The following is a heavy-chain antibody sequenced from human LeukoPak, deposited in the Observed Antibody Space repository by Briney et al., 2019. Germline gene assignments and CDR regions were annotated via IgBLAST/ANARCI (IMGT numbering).Heavy chain of an antibody. V-gene: IGHV1-18*01. CDR2: ISAYNGNT. D-gene: IGHD4-17*01. J-gene: IGHJ5*02. CDR1: GYTFTSYG. Sequence: ASVKVSCKASGYTFTSYGISWVRQAPGQGLEWMGWISAYNGNTNYAQKLQGRVTMTTDTSTSTAYMELRSLRSDGTAVYYCARATVTTSRFDPWGQGTLVTVSS. CDR3: ARATVTTSRFDP.